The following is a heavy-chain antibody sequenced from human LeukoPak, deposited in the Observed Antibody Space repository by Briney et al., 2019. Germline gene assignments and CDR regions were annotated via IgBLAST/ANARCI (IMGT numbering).Heavy chain of an antibody. CDR2: VYSSGST. CDR3: ARARPRGYNSSGYYYVGYFDY. J-gene: IGHJ4*02. D-gene: IGHD3-22*01. CDR1: GGSISSGSYY. V-gene: IGHV4-61*02. Sequence: PSETLSLTCTVSGGSISSGSYYWSWIRQPAGKGLEWTGRVYSSGSTDYNPSLKSRLSISVDTSKIQFSLRLSSVTVADTAVYYCARARPRGYNSSGYYYVGYFDYWGQGTLVTVSS.